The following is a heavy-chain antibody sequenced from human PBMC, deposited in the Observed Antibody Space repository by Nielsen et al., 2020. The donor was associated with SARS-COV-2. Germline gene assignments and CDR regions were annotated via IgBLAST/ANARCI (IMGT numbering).Heavy chain of an antibody. Sequence: GSLRLSCTVSGGSISSYYWSWIRQPPGKGLEWIGYIYYSGSTNYNPSLKSRVTISLDTPKKQFSLKLSSATAADTAVYYCAGSGWPNYFDYWGQGTPVTVSS. CDR2: IYYSGST. CDR3: AGSGWPNYFDY. J-gene: IGHJ4*02. V-gene: IGHV4-59*03. CDR1: GGSISSYY. D-gene: IGHD6-19*01.